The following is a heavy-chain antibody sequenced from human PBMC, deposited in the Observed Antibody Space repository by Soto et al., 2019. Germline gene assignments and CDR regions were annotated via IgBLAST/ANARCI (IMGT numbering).Heavy chain of an antibody. CDR1: GYTFTSYY. D-gene: IGHD6-6*01. V-gene: IGHV1-46*01. CDR2: INPSGGST. Sequence: ASVKVSCKASGYTFTSYYMHWVRQAPGQGLEWMGIINPSGGSTSYAQKFQGRVTMTRDTSTSTVYMELNSLRAEDTAVYYCARSMAFAALPGYYYYYGMDVWGQGTTVTVSS. CDR3: ARSMAFAALPGYYYYYGMDV. J-gene: IGHJ6*02.